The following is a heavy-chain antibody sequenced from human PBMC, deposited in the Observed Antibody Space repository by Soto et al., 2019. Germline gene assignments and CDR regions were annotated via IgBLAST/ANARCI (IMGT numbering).Heavy chain of an antibody. J-gene: IGHJ5*02. D-gene: IGHD3-10*01. CDR2: IYYSGST. CDR3: ARDRADGSSRGPNWFDP. V-gene: IGHV4-31*03. CDR1: GGSISSGGYY. Sequence: QVQLQESGPGLVKPSQTLSLTCTVSGGSISSGGYYWSWIRQHPGKGLEWIGYIYYSGSTYYNPSLTSRVTISVDTSKNLFSLKLSSVTAADTAGYYCARDRADGSSRGPNWFDPWGQGTLVTVSS.